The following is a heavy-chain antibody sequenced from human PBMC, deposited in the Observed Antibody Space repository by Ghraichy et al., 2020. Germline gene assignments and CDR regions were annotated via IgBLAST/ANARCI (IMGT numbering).Heavy chain of an antibody. CDR1: GFPFSRYG. Sequence: GGSLRLSCKGSGFPFSRYGMHWVRRAPGKGLEWVALRSPDKETKFYADSVRGRFTISRDDSKSTLFLRMNNLRPEDTGMYYCARGDGGSPDSCGPGTLVTVSS. D-gene: IGHD1-26*01. J-gene: IGHJ5*01. CDR2: RSPDKETK. V-gene: IGHV3-30*03. CDR3: ARGDGGSPDS.